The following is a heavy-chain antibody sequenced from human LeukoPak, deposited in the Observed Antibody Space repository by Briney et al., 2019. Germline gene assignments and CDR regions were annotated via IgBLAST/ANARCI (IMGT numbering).Heavy chain of an antibody. V-gene: IGHV4-39*01. D-gene: IGHD2-2*01. J-gene: IGHJ5*02. CDR2: IYYSGST. Sequence: SETLSLTCTVSGGSISSSSYYWGWIRQPPGKGLEWIGIIYYSGSTYYNPSLKGRLTISVDTFKNQFSLKLSSVTATDTAVYYCARRGYCSSTSCYEYWFDPWGQGTLVTVSS. CDR1: GGSISSSSYY. CDR3: ARRGYCSSTSCYEYWFDP.